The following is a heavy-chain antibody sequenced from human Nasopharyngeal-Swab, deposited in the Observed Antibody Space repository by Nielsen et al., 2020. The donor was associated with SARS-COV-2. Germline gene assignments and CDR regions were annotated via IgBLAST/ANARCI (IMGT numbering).Heavy chain of an antibody. CDR3: AHITRGLERDTIFGVPLASLSYYYMDV. D-gene: IGHD3-3*01. V-gene: IGHV2-5*02. CDR1: GFSLTTSGVG. Sequence: SGPTLMKPTQTLTLTCSFSGFSLTTSGVGVAWIRQPPGTALEWLALIYWDDDQRYNPSLTTRLTITKDTSKDQVVLTLTNMGPVDSGTYYCAHITRGLERDTIFGVPLASLSYYYMDVWGKGTTVTVS. J-gene: IGHJ6*03. CDR2: IYWDDDQ.